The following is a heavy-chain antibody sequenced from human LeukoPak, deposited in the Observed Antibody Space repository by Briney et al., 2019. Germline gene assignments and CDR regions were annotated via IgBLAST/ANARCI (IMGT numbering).Heavy chain of an antibody. J-gene: IGHJ4*02. CDR2: IYPGDSDT. D-gene: IGHD3-22*01. V-gene: IGHV5-51*01. Sequence: GESLKISCKGSGYSFTSYWIGWVRQMPGKGLEWMGIIYPGDSDTRYSPSFQGQVTISADKSISTVYLQWSSLKASDTAMYYCARRYFYDSSGYASLDYWGQGTLVTVSS. CDR1: GYSFTSYW. CDR3: ARRYFYDSSGYASLDY.